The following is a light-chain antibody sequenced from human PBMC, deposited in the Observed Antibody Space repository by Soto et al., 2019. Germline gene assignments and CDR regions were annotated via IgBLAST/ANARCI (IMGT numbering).Light chain of an antibody. Sequence: DIQMTQSPSSLSASVGDRVTITCRASQSISSHLNWYQQKPGKAPKFLIYGASSLQSGVPSRFSGSGSGTDFTLTISSLQPEDFATYYCQQSYSTPRTFGQGTKLEIK. CDR2: GAS. J-gene: IGKJ2*01. CDR1: QSISSH. CDR3: QQSYSTPRT. V-gene: IGKV1-39*01.